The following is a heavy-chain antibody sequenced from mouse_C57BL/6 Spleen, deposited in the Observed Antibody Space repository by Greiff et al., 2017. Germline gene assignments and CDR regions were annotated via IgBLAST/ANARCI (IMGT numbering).Heavy chain of an antibody. CDR3: AYSPYYYGSEGAMDY. V-gene: IGHV1-39*01. Sequence: EVKLMESGPELVKPGASVTISCKASGYSFTDYNMNWVKQSNGKSLEWIGVINPNYGTTSYNQKFKGKATLTVYQSSSTAYMQLNSLTSEDSAVYYCAYSPYYYGSEGAMDYWGQGTSVTVSS. D-gene: IGHD1-1*01. CDR2: INPNYGTT. J-gene: IGHJ4*01. CDR1: GYSFTDYN.